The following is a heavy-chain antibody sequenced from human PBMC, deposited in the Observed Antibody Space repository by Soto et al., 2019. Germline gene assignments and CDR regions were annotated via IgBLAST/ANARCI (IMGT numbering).Heavy chain of an antibody. CDR3: ASRSPALDY. CDR1: GFTFSRFG. V-gene: IGHV3-33*03. Sequence: GGSLRLSCAASGFTFSRFGMHWVRQAPGKGLEWVAVIWHDGRSKYYADFVKGRFTISRDNSKNTLYLQMNSLRAEDTAVYYCASRSPALDYWGQGTLVTVSS. CDR2: IWHDGRSK. D-gene: IGHD2-2*01. J-gene: IGHJ4*02.